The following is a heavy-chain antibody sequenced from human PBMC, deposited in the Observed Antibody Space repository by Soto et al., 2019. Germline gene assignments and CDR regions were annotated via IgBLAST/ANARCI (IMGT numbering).Heavy chain of an antibody. D-gene: IGHD2-15*01. V-gene: IGHV3-48*01. J-gene: IGHJ3*01. CDR3: ARCSGGTCYSHAFDV. Sequence: PGGSLRLSCAASGFTFSSYSMNWVRQAPGKGLEWVSYISSGSSTIYYADSVKGRFTISRDNAKNSLYLQMNSLRAEDTAVYYCARCSGGTCYSHAFDVWGQGTLVTVSS. CDR2: ISSGSSTI. CDR1: GFTFSSYS.